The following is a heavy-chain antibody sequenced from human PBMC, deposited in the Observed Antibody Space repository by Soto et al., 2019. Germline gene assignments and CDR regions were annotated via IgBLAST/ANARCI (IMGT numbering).Heavy chain of an antibody. CDR1: GYTFTGYY. V-gene: IGHV1-69*13. CDR3: ARTLGEYYYDSSGYYRPDAFDI. D-gene: IGHD3-22*01. Sequence: ASVKVSCKASGYTFTGYYMHWVRQAPGQGLEWMGGIIPIFGTANYAQKFQGRVTITADESTSTAYMELSSLRSEDTAVYYCARTLGEYYYDSSGYYRPDAFDIWGQGTMVTVSS. CDR2: IIPIFGTA. J-gene: IGHJ3*02.